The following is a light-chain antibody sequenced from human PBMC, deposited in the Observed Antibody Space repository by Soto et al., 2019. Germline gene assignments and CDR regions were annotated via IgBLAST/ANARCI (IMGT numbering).Light chain of an antibody. CDR1: QSVRSN. CDR2: GAS. Sequence: EIVITQSPATLSVSPGERATLSCRASQSVRSNLAWYQQKPGQAPRLLIYGASTRATGFPARFSGSGSGTEFTLTISSLQSEDFAVYYCQQYNIWPRSFGGGTKVDIK. J-gene: IGKJ4*01. V-gene: IGKV3-15*01. CDR3: QQYNIWPRS.